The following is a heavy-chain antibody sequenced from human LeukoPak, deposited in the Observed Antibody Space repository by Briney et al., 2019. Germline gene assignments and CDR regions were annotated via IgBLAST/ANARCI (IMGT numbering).Heavy chain of an antibody. CDR3: ARDWGQQLGRDCFDY. V-gene: IGHV1-46*01. CDR1: GYTFTRYY. CDR2: INPSGGTT. J-gene: IGHJ4*02. D-gene: IGHD6-13*01. Sequence: ASVKVSCKASGYTFTRYYMHWVRHAPGQGLEWMGIINPSGGTTSYAQQFQGRVTMTRDTSTSTVYMELSSLRSEDTAVYYCARDWGQQLGRDCFDYWGQGTLVTVPS.